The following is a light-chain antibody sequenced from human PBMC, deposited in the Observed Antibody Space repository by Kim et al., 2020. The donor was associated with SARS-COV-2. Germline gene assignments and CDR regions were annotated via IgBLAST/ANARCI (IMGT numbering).Light chain of an antibody. CDR3: QQRYNRIS. J-gene: IGKJ5*01. CDR2: SAS. Sequence: SPGEGAPLSCRARHFISSSLAWYQQLPGQTPRLLIYSASNRATGIPARFSGRGSGTDFSLTISSLEPEDFAVYYCQQRYNRISFGQGTRLEIK. V-gene: IGKV3-11*01. CDR1: HFISSS.